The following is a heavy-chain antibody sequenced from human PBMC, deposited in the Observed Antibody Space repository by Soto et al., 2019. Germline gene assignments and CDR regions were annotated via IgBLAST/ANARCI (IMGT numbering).Heavy chain of an antibody. CDR1: GFTFSSYA. J-gene: IGHJ4*02. CDR2: ISGSGGST. V-gene: IGHV3-23*01. D-gene: IGHD5-12*01. Sequence: GESLKISCAASGFTFSSYAMSWVRQAPGKGLEWVSAISGSGGSTYYADSVKGRFTISRDNSKNTLYLQMNSLRAEDTAVYYCAKESIVATTAKYYFDYWGQGTLVTVSS. CDR3: AKESIVATTAKYYFDY.